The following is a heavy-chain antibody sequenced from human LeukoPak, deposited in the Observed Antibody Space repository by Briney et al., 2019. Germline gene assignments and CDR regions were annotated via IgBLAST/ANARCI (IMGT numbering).Heavy chain of an antibody. D-gene: IGHD3-22*01. CDR2: ISGRGSTT. CDR3: ASHFDSSGFYYFDY. Sequence: PGGSLRLSCATSGFTFSNYAMSWVRQARGRGREWVSNISGRGSTTYYADSVKGRFTISRDNSENTLYLQMYSLRAEDTAVYYCASHFDSSGFYYFDYWGQGTLVTVSS. CDR1: GFTFSNYA. V-gene: IGHV3-23*01. J-gene: IGHJ4*02.